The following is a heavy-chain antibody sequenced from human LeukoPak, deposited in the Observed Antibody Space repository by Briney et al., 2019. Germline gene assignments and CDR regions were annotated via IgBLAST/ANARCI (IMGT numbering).Heavy chain of an antibody. CDR2: INPYNGNT. CDR1: GYSFTSYG. CDR3: ARERSGWFFSN. J-gene: IGHJ4*02. D-gene: IGHD6-19*01. Sequence: RASVKVSCKASGYSFTSYGITWVRHAPGQGLEWMGWINPYNGNTNYAQKLQGRVTMTTDTSTSTAYMDLRSLRSDDTAVYYCARERSGWFFSNWGQGTLVTVSS. V-gene: IGHV1-18*01.